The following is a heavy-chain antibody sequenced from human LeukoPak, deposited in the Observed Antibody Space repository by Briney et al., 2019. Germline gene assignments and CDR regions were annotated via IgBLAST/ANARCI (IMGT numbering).Heavy chain of an antibody. CDR3: ASTYSSSWATFDY. CDR2: IYSGGSR. D-gene: IGHD6-13*01. CDR1: GFTVSSNY. V-gene: IGHV3-53*04. Sequence: GGSLRLSCAASGFTVSSNYMSWVRQAPGKGLEWVSVIYSGGSRYYSDSVKGRFTISRHNSKNTLYLQMNSLRAEDTAVYYCASTYSSSWATFDYWGQGTLVT. J-gene: IGHJ4*02.